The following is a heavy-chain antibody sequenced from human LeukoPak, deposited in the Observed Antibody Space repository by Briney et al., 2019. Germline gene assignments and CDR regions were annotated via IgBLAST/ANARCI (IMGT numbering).Heavy chain of an antibody. CDR2: IYPNGGVT. D-gene: IGHD5-12*01. Sequence: ASVKVSCKASGYTFTGYYLHWVRQAPGQGLEWMGWIYPNGGVTNYAQKFQGRVTMTRDTSISTAYMELSRLRSDDTAVYYCARVLVATTGDFDYWGQGTLVTVSS. CDR1: GYTFTGYY. V-gene: IGHV1-2*02. CDR3: ARVLVATTGDFDY. J-gene: IGHJ4*02.